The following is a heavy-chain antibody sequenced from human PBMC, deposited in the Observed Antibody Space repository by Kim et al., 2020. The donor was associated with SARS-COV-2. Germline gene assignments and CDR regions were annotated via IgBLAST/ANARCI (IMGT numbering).Heavy chain of an antibody. CDR1: GFTFSSYG. D-gene: IGHD6-19*01. V-gene: IGHV3-30*18. CDR2: ISYDGSNK. Sequence: LSLTCAASGFTFSSYGMHWVRQAPGKGLEWVAVISYDGSNKYYADSVKGRFTISRDNSKNTLYLQMNSLRAEDTAVYYCAKDQAGSETLYCYFDLWG. J-gene: IGHJ2*01. CDR3: AKDQAGSETLYCYFDL.